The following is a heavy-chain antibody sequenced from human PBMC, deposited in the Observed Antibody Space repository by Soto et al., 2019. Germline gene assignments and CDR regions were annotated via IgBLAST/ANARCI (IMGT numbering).Heavy chain of an antibody. V-gene: IGHV3-48*02. CDR1: EFTFSGYS. CDR3: ARELTSSGQTNNAYYYYGMDV. J-gene: IGHJ6*02. CDR2: ISGTGNTM. Sequence: PGGSLRLSCAASEFTFSGYSMNWVRQAPGTGLEWVSYISGTGNTMYYADSVKGRFTISRDNAKNSLYLQMNSLRDEDTAVYYCARELTSSGQTNNAYYYYGMDVWGQGTTVTVSS. D-gene: IGHD6-19*01.